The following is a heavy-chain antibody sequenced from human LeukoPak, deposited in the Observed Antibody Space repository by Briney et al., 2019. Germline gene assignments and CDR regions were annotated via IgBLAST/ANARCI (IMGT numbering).Heavy chain of an antibody. J-gene: IGHJ4*02. D-gene: IGHD6-19*01. CDR1: GGSFSGYY. CDR2: INHSGST. V-gene: IGHV4-34*01. Sequence: PSETLSLTCAVYGGSFSGYYWSWIRQPPGKGLEWIGEINHSGSTNYNPSLKSRVTISGDTSKNQFSLNLSSVTAADTAVYYCARGRRRSSGSSSDYWGQGTPVTVSS. CDR3: ARGRRRSSGSSSDY.